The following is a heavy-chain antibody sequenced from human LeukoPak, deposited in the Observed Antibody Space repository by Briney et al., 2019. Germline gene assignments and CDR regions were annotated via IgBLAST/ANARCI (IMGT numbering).Heavy chain of an antibody. Sequence: GGSLRLSCAASGFTFSSYAMHWVRQAPGKGLEWVAVISYDGSNKYYADSVKGRFTISRDNSKNTLYLQMNSLRAEDTAVYYCARENPDGLYFDYWGQGTLVTVSS. D-gene: IGHD1-14*01. CDR1: GFTFSSYA. V-gene: IGHV3-30*04. CDR2: ISYDGSNK. J-gene: IGHJ4*02. CDR3: ARENPDGLYFDY.